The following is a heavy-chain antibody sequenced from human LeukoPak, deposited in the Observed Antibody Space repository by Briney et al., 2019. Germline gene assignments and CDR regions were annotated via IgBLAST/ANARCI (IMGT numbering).Heavy chain of an antibody. CDR2: INTNTGNP. D-gene: IGHD6-13*01. V-gene: IGHV7-4-1*02. J-gene: IGHJ4*02. CDR3: ARIFIAAGEGYYFDY. Sequence: GASVKVSCKASGYTFTSYAMNWVRQAPGQGLGWMGWINTNTGNPTYAQGFTGRFVFSLDTSVSTAYLQISSLKAEDTAVYYCARIFIAAGEGYYFDYWGQGTLVTVSS. CDR1: GYTFTSYA.